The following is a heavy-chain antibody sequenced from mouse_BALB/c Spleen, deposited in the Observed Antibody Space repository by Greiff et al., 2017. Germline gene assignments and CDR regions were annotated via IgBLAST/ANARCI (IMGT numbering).Heavy chain of an antibody. J-gene: IGHJ4*01. D-gene: IGHD3-1*01. CDR3: ARQLGLPYYYAMDY. Sequence: VKLQESGAELMKPGASVKISCKATGYTFSSYWIEWVKQRPGHGLEWIGEILPGSGSTNYNEKFKGKATFTADTSSNTAYMQLSSLTSEDSAVYYCARQLGLPYYYAMDYWGQGTSVTVSS. CDR1: GYTFSSYW. V-gene: IGHV1-9*01. CDR2: ILPGSGST.